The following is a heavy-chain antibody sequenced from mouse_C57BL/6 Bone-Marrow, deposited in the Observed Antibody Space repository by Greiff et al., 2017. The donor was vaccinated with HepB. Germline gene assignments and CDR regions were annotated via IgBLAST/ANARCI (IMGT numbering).Heavy chain of an antibody. CDR3: ARGILRGDFDV. V-gene: IGHV1-80*01. D-gene: IGHD1-1*01. Sequence: QVHVKQSGAELVKPGASVKISCKASGYAFSSYWMNWVKQRPGKGLEWIGQIYPGDGDTNYNGKFKGKATLTADKSSSTAYMQLSSLTSEDSAVYFCARGILRGDFDVWGTGTTVTVSS. CDR1: GYAFSSYW. CDR2: IYPGDGDT. J-gene: IGHJ1*03.